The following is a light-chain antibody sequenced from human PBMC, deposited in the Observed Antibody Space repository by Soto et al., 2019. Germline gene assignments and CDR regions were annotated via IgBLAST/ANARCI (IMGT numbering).Light chain of an antibody. J-gene: IGKJ1*01. CDR2: AAS. CDR3: QQSHSTPRT. Sequence: DIQMTQSPSSLSASVGDRVTITCRASQNINRFLNWYQQKPGKAPKLLIYAASSLQSGVPSRFTGSGSGTDFTLSISSLEPEDFATYYCQQSHSTPRTFGQGTKVDIK. V-gene: IGKV1-39*01. CDR1: QNINRF.